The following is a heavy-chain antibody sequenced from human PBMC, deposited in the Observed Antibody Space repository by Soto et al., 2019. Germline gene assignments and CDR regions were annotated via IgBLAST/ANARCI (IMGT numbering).Heavy chain of an antibody. CDR1: GGTFSSYT. CDR2: IIPILGIA. Sequence: QVQLVQSGAEVKKPGSSVKVSCKASGGTFSSYTISWVRQAPGQGLEWMGRIIPILGIANYAQKFQGRVTITADKATSTAYMELSSLRSEDTAVYYCARDVGAAAGFDYWGQGTLVTVSS. CDR3: ARDVGAAAGFDY. J-gene: IGHJ4*02. V-gene: IGHV1-69*02. D-gene: IGHD6-13*01.